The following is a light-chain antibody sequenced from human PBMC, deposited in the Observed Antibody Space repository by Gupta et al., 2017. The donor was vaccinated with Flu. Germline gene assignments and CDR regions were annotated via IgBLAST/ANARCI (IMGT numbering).Light chain of an antibody. CDR3: QQRLNWPLT. CDR2: DAS. CDR1: QSVSSY. J-gene: IGKJ4*01. Sequence: ENVLTQSPGTLSLSPGERATLSCRASQSVSSYLAWYQQKPGQAPRLLIYDASNRATGIPARFSGSGSGTDFTLTISSLEPEDFAVYYCQQRLNWPLTFGGGTKVESK. V-gene: IGKV3-11*01.